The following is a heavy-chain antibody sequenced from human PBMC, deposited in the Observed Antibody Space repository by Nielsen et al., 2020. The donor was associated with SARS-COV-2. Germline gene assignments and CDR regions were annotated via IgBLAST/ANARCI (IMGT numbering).Heavy chain of an antibody. CDR3: SNASSWFDP. Sequence: GESLKISCAASGFTFSGSTMHWVRLASGKGLEWVGHIRSKANSYATAYAASVKGRFTISRDDSKNTAYLQMNSLKTEDTAVYYCSNASSWFDPWGQGTLVTVSS. CDR1: GFTFSGST. J-gene: IGHJ5*02. CDR2: IRSKANSYAT. V-gene: IGHV3-73*01.